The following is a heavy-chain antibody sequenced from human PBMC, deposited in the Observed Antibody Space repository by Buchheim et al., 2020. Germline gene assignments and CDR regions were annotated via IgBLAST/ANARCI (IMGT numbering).Heavy chain of an antibody. CDR1: GFNFSDHY. CDR3: ARGYYDSSGAQGMEY. V-gene: IGHV3-72*01. D-gene: IGHD3-22*01. Sequence: EVQLVESGGGLVQPGGSLRLSCAASGFNFSDHYMDWVRQVPGKGLEWVGRTGNKANYYSTQYAASVKGRFTISGDDSMNSVFLQMNSLKSEDTGVYYCARGYYDSSGAQGMEYWGQGAL. J-gene: IGHJ4*02. CDR2: TGNKANYYST.